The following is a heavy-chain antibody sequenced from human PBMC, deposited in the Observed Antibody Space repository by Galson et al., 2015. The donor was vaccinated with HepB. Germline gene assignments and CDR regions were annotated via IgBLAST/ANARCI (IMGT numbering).Heavy chain of an antibody. Sequence: SVKVSCKASGYTFTSYDINWVRQATGQGLEWMGWMNPNSGNTGYAQKFQGRVTMTRNTSISTAYMELSSLRSEDTAVYYCASRGGSSWYTYYYYYYGMDVWGQGTTVTVSS. D-gene: IGHD6-13*01. CDR3: ASRGGSSWYTYYYYYYGMDV. J-gene: IGHJ6*02. V-gene: IGHV1-8*01. CDR2: MNPNSGNT. CDR1: GYTFTSYD.